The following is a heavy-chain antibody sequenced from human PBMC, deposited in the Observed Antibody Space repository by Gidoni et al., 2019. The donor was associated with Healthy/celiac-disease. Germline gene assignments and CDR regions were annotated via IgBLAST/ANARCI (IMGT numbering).Heavy chain of an antibody. CDR1: GFTFSSYA. V-gene: IGHV3-30-3*01. J-gene: IGHJ4*02. D-gene: IGHD3-10*01. CDR3: ARMRRGGSSHGLDY. CDR2: ISYDGSNK. Sequence: QVQLVESGGGVFQPGRSLRLSCAASGFTFSSYAMHWVRQAPGKGLEWVSVISYDGSNKYYADSVKGRFTISRDNSKNTLYLQMNSLRAEDTAVYYCARMRRGGSSHGLDYWGQGTLVTVSS.